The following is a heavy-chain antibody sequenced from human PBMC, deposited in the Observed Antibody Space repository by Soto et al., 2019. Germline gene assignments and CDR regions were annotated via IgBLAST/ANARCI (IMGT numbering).Heavy chain of an antibody. V-gene: IGHV3-23*01. CDR2: ISGSGGST. D-gene: IGHD5-12*01. Sequence: PGGSLRLSCAASGFTFSSYAMSWVRQAPGKGLEWVSAISGSGGSTYYADSVKGRFSISRDNSKNTLFLQMNSLRAEDTAVYYCAKERPTGYDHYYYYGMDVWGQGTTVTVSS. CDR3: AKERPTGYDHYYYYGMDV. J-gene: IGHJ6*02. CDR1: GFTFSSYA.